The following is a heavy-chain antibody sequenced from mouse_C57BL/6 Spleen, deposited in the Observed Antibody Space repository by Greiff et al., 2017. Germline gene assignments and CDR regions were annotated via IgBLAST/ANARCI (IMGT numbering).Heavy chain of an antibody. V-gene: IGHV1-82*01. CDR3: ARDGYYGMNFDY. D-gene: IGHD2-3*01. CDR1: GYAFRSSW. Sequence: QVQLQQSGPELVKPGASVKISCKASGYAFRSSWMNWVKQRPGKGLEWIGRIYPGDGDTNYNGKFKGKATLTADKSSSTAYMQLSSLTSEDSAVYFCARDGYYGMNFDYWGQGTTLTVSS. CDR2: IYPGDGDT. J-gene: IGHJ2*01.